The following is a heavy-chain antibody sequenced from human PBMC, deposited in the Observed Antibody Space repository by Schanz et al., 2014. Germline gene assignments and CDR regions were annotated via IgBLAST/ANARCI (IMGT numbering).Heavy chain of an antibody. Sequence: EVQLVESGGGLVQPGGSLRVSCAASGFTFNSYAMSWVRQAPGRGLEWVSGISGSGGSTYYADSVKGRFTISRDNSKTTLSLQMNSLRAEDTAVYYCAKGLYYDNTGGGFDYWGQGTLVTVSS. CDR1: GFTFNSYA. J-gene: IGHJ4*02. D-gene: IGHD3-16*01. CDR2: ISGSGGST. V-gene: IGHV3-23*04. CDR3: AKGLYYDNTGGGFDY.